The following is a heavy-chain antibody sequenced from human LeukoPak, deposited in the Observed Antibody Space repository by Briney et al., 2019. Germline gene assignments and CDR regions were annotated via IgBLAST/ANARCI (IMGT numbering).Heavy chain of an antibody. CDR3: ARENDSKASGSAFDI. Sequence: RASVKVSCKASGYTFTGYYMHWVRQAPGQGLEWMGWINPNSGGTNYAQKFQGWVTMTRDTSISTAYMELSRLRSDDTAVYYCARENDSKASGSAFDIWGQGTMVAVSS. CDR2: INPNSGGT. J-gene: IGHJ3*02. CDR1: GYTFTGYY. D-gene: IGHD3-22*01. V-gene: IGHV1-2*04.